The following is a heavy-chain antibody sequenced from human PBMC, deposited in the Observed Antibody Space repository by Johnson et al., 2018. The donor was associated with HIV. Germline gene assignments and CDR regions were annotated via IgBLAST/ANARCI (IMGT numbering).Heavy chain of an antibody. J-gene: IGHJ3*02. V-gene: IGHV3-30*04. D-gene: IGHD4-11*01. Sequence: QVQLVESGGGLVQPGRSLRLSCAASAFTFSSYALYWVRQVPGKGLEWVATISYDGGNKYYADSVKGRFTISRDNSKNTLFLQMNSLRVEDTAVYFCARDYRGALDIWGQGTMVTVSS. CDR3: ARDYRGALDI. CDR2: ISYDGGNK. CDR1: AFTFSSYA.